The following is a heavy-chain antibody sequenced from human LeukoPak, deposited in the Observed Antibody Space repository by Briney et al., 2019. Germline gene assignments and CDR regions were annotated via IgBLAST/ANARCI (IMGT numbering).Heavy chain of an antibody. CDR3: VTLLSNAAFDY. V-gene: IGHV1-2*02. CDR2: INPNSGGS. J-gene: IGHJ4*02. Sequence: ASVKVSCKASGYTFTGYYMHWVRQAPGQGLEWMGWINPNSGGSNYAQKFQGRVTMTRDTSISTAYMELSRLRSDDTAVYYCVTLLSNAAFDYWGQGTLVTVSS. CDR1: GYTFTGYY. D-gene: IGHD6-25*01.